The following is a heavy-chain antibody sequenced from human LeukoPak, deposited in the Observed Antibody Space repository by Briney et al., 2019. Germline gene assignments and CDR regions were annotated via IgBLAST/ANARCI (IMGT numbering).Heavy chain of an antibody. J-gene: IGHJ4*02. CDR3: ARDRFCTSGTCYKDY. V-gene: IGHV3-7*01. CDR2: VKYDGSEK. Sequence: GGSLRLSCAASGFTLTNYWMGWVRQAPGQGLEWVATVKYDGSEKYYVDSVKGRFTISRDNAKNSLYLQMNSLRDEDTALYYCARDRFCTSGTCYKDYWGQGALVTVSS. D-gene: IGHD2-8*01. CDR1: GFTLTNYW.